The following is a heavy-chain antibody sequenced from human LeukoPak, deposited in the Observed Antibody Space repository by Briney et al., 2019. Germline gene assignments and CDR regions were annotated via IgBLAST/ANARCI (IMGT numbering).Heavy chain of an antibody. D-gene: IGHD3-9*01. CDR3: ASSTYDLLTGLGLTHDF. Sequence: SETLSLTCADYGGSFSGSYWSWIRQPPGKGLEWIGEVHPSGRTNYKSSFKSRVTISVDTSKNQFSLSLSSVTAADTAVYFCASSTYDLLTGLGLTHDFWGQGTLVTVSS. J-gene: IGHJ4*02. V-gene: IGHV4-34*01. CDR2: VHPSGRT. CDR1: GGSFSGSY.